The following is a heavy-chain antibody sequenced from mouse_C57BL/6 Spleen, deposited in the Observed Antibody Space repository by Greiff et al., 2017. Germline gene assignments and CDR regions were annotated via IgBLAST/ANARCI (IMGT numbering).Heavy chain of an antibody. CDR2: INPNYGTT. CDR1: GYSFTDYN. D-gene: IGHD2-10*02. J-gene: IGHJ2*01. CDR3: ARSGYGNYIFDY. Sequence: LVEPGASVKISCKASGYSFTDYNMNWVKQSNGKSLEWIGVINPNYGTTSYNQKFKGKATLTVDQSSSTAYMQLNSLTFEDSAVYYCARSGYGNYIFDYWGQGTTLTVSS. V-gene: IGHV1-39*01.